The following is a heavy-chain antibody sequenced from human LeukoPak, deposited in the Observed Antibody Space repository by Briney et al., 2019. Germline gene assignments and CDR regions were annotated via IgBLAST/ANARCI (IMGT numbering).Heavy chain of an antibody. D-gene: IGHD2-8*02. CDR3: AKDFRSLWSLYYFDY. CDR1: GFTFSSYG. CDR2: ISYDGSNK. Sequence: GGSLRLSCAAFGFTFSSYGMHWVRQAPGKGLEWVAVISYDGSNKYYADSMKGRFTISRDNSKNTLYLQMNSLRAEDTAVYYCAKDFRSLWSLYYFDYWGQGTLVTVSS. V-gene: IGHV3-30*18. J-gene: IGHJ4*02.